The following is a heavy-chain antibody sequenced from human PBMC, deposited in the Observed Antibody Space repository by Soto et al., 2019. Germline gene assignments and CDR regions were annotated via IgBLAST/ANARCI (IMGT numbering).Heavy chain of an antibody. J-gene: IGHJ5*02. CDR3: AGGLVVVINRDWFDP. Sequence: QVQLVESGGGVVQPGRSLRLSCAAAGFTFGNYGMHWVRQAPGKGLEWVAVISDDGRNKDYADSAKGRFIIYRDNSKNTLYLQMNSLRVEDTAIYYCAGGLVVVINRDWFDPWGQGTLVAVSS. CDR1: GFTFGNYG. CDR2: ISDDGRNK. D-gene: IGHD3-22*01. V-gene: IGHV3-30*04.